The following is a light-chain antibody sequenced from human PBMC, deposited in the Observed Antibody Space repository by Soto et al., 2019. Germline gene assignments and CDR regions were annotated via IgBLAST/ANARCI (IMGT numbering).Light chain of an antibody. J-gene: IGKJ1*01. V-gene: IGKV3-20*01. CDR3: QHYGRSVPWT. Sequence: EVVLTQSPGTVSLSQGERATLSCRASESVTSNYLAWYQQKPGQAPRLLIYAASSRASGIPDRFSGSGSGTDFTLSISRVESEDFAVYYCQHYGRSVPWTFGQGTKVEIK. CDR2: AAS. CDR1: ESVTSNY.